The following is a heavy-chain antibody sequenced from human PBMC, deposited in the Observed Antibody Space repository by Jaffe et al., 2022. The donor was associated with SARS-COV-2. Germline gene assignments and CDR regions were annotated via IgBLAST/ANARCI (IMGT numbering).Heavy chain of an antibody. D-gene: IGHD4-17*01. CDR1: GFTFSSYA. CDR2: ISYDGSNK. CDR3: ARGLSGDYVGVDFDY. J-gene: IGHJ4*02. V-gene: IGHV3-30-3*01. Sequence: QVQLVESGGGVVQPGRSLRLSCAASGFTFSSYAMHWVRQAPGKGLEWVAVISYDGSNKYYADSVKGRFTISRDNSKNTLYLQMNSLRAEDTAVYYCARGLSGDYVGVDFDYWGQGTLVTVSS.